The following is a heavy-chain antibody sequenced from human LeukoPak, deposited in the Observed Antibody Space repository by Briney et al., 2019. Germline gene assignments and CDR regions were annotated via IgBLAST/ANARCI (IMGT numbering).Heavy chain of an antibody. CDR1: GFTFSSYE. V-gene: IGHV3-48*03. CDR2: ISSTGTTI. Sequence: GGSLRLSCAASGFTFSSYEMNWVRQAPGKGLEWVSYISSTGTTIYYADSVKGRFTISRDNAKNSLYLQMNSLRAEDTAVYYCEGQDDAFDIWGQGTMVTVSS. CDR3: EGQDDAFDI. J-gene: IGHJ3*02.